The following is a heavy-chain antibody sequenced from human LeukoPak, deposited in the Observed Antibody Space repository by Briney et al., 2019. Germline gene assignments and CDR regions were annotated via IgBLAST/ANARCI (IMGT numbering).Heavy chain of an antibody. J-gene: IGHJ4*02. CDR1: GFTFSIYA. D-gene: IGHD1-26*01. Sequence: GGSLRLSCAASGFTFSIYAMSWVRQAPGKGLEWVSAIGDTSYYADSVEGRFTISRDNSKNTLYLQMNSLRAEDAAIYYCAKAFAFVGANFFDYWGQGTLVTVSS. CDR3: AKAFAFVGANFFDY. CDR2: IGDTS. V-gene: IGHV3-23*01.